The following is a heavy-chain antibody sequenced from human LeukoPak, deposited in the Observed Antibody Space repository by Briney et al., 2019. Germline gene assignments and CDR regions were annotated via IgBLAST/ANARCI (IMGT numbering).Heavy chain of an antibody. CDR1: DYTFTSLG. Sequence: ASVKVSCRASDYTFTSLGISWVRQAPGQGLEWMGWNSPYNGHTNYAQKFQGRVTMTTDTSTTTAYMELRSLRPDDTAVYFCARDHDGNYRASGFWGQGTLVTVPS. V-gene: IGHV1-18*01. J-gene: IGHJ4*02. D-gene: IGHD3-16*02. CDR2: NSPYNGHT. CDR3: ARDHDGNYRASGF.